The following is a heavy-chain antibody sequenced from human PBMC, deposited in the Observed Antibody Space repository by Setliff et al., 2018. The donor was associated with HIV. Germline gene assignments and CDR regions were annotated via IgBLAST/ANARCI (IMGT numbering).Heavy chain of an antibody. Sequence: GESLKISCAASGLTFSSYSMNWVRQAPGKGLEWVSYISGSSSITHYADSVKGRFTISRDNAKNSLYLQMNSLRAEDTAVYYCASGPRIGWERLEFWGQGTLVTVS. CDR2: ISGSSSIT. D-gene: IGHD1-26*01. V-gene: IGHV3-48*01. J-gene: IGHJ4*02. CDR1: GLTFSSYS. CDR3: ASGPRIGWERLEF.